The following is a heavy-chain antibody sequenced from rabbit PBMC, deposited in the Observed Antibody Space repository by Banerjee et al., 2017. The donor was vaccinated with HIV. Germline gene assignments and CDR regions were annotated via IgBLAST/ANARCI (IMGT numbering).Heavy chain of an antibody. Sequence: QSLEESGGDLVKPGASLTLTCTASGFSFSSSYDMCWVRQAPGKGLEWIACIWTGGGSTYYANWAKGRFTMSKTSSTTVTLQMTSLTAADTATYFCARDYLNTNPRAYAMDLWGQGTLVTVS. D-gene: IGHD1-1*01. CDR3: ARDYLNTNPRAYAMDL. CDR1: GFSFSSSYD. V-gene: IGHV1S40*01. J-gene: IGHJ3*01. CDR2: IWTGGGST.